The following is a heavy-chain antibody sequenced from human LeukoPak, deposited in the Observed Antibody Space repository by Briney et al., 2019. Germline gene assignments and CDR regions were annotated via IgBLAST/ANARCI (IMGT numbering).Heavy chain of an antibody. CDR2: IGTSSTYT. V-gene: IGHV3-11*06. CDR3: ARDPPHGMDV. CDR1: RFTFSDYY. J-gene: IGHJ6*02. Sequence: GGSLRLSCAASRFTFSDYYMSWIRQAPGKGLEWVSYIGTSSTYTSYADSVKGRFTISRDNAKNSLYLQMNSLRAEDTAVYYCARDPPHGMDVWGQGTTVTVSS.